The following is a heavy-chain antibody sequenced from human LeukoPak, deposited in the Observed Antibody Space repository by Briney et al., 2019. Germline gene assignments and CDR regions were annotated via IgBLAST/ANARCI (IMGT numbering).Heavy chain of an antibody. Sequence: SVKVSCKASGGTFSSYAIGWVRQAPGQGLEWMGRIIPILGIANYAQKFQGRVTITADKSTSTAYMELSSLRSEDTAVYYCARSMVRGVILFDYWGQGTLVTVSS. D-gene: IGHD3-10*01. V-gene: IGHV1-69*04. CDR3: ARSMVRGVILFDY. CDR1: GGTFSSYA. CDR2: IIPILGIA. J-gene: IGHJ4*02.